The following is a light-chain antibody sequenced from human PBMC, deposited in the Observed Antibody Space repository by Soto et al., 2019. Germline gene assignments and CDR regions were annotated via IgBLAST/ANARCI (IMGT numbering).Light chain of an antibody. CDR3: MEGLQTPYT. Sequence: DIVMTQSPLSLPVTPGEPASLSCRSSQSLLHSNGYTYLDWYLQKPGQSPQLLIYLGSNRASGVPDRFNGSGSGTDFTLKISRVEAEDVGVYYCMEGLQTPYTFGQGTKLEIK. J-gene: IGKJ2*01. V-gene: IGKV2-28*01. CDR1: QSLLHSNGYTY. CDR2: LGS.